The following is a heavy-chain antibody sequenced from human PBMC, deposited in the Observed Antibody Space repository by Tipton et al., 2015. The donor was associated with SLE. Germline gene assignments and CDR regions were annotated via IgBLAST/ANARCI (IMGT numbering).Heavy chain of an antibody. V-gene: IGHV1-18*04. J-gene: IGHJ6*02. CDR1: GYTFTSYG. CDR2: ISAYNGNT. CDR3: ARAEVWGSSGIYLYYYYGMDV. D-gene: IGHD1-26*01. Sequence: QLVQSGAEVKKPGASVKVSCKASGYTFTSYGISWVRQAPGQGLEWMGWISAYNGNTNYAQKLQGRVTMTTDTSTSTAYMELRSLRSDDTAVYYCARAEVWGSSGIYLYYYYGMDVWGQGTTVTVSS.